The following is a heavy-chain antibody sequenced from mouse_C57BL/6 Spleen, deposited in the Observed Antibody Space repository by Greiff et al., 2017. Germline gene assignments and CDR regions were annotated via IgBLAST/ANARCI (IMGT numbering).Heavy chain of an antibody. Sequence: EVQLVESGGGLVKPGGSLKLSCAASGFTFSSYTMSWVRQTPEKRLEWVATISGGGGNTYYPDSVKGRFTISRDNAKNTLYLQMSSLRYEDTSLYYCARQLRLPFDYWGQGTTLTVSS. CDR3: ARQLRLPFDY. D-gene: IGHD3-2*02. J-gene: IGHJ2*01. CDR2: ISGGGGNT. V-gene: IGHV5-9*01. CDR1: GFTFSSYT.